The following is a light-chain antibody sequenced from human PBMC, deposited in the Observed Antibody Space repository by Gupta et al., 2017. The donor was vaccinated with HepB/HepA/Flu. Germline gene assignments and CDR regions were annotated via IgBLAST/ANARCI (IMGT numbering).Light chain of an antibody. CDR1: QSISSY. J-gene: IGKJ4*01. Sequence: DIQMTQSPSSLSASVGDRVTITCRASQSISSYLNWYQQKPGTAPKLLIYAASSLQSGVPSRFSGSRSSTAFTLTIISLLPEDFATYYCQQRYSTPHTFGGGTKVEIK. CDR2: AAS. V-gene: IGKV1-39*01. CDR3: QQRYSTPHT.